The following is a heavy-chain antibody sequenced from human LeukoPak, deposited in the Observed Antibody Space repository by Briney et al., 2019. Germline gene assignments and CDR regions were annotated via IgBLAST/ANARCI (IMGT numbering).Heavy chain of an antibody. D-gene: IGHD2-2*01. CDR3: AGIPLHYCSSTSCYLDY. J-gene: IGHJ4*02. CDR1: GGSFSGYY. Sequence: SQTLSLTCAVYGGSFSGYYWSWIRQPPGKGLEWIGEINHSGSTNYNPSLKSRVTISVDTSKNQFSLKLSSVTAADTAVYYCAGIPLHYCSSTSCYLDYWGQGTLVTVSS. V-gene: IGHV4-34*01. CDR2: INHSGST.